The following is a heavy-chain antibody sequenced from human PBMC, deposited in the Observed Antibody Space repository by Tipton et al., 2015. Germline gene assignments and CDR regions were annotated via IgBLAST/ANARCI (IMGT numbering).Heavy chain of an antibody. J-gene: IGHJ3*02. CDR2: VGGSGGTS. D-gene: IGHD3-10*01. CDR1: GFTLRNYA. CDR3: ARARGVIVLSAPGSFDI. V-gene: IGHV3-23*01. Sequence: SLRLSCAASGFTLRNYAMKWVRQAPGKGLDWVSGVGGSGGTSDYVDSVRGRFTISRDNGKNSLYLQMNSLRAEDTAVYYCARARGVIVLSAPGSFDIWGQGTTVTVS.